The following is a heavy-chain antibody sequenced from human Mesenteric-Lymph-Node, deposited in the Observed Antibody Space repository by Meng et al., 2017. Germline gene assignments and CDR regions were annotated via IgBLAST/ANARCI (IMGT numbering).Heavy chain of an antibody. D-gene: IGHD1-1*01. CDR3: ARVFTTGYGTFDI. CDR1: GYSISSHY. CDR2: ISNSGST. J-gene: IGHJ3*02. V-gene: IGHV4-59*11. Sequence: GSLRLSCSVSGYSISSHYWSWIRQPPGERLEWIGYISNSGSTTYKPSLKSRVTIAVDTSKNQFSLQVRSVTAADTAMYFCARVFTTGYGTFDIWGQGTMVTVSS.